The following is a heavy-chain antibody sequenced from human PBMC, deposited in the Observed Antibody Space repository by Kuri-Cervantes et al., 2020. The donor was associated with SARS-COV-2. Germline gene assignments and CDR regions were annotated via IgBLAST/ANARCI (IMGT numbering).Heavy chain of an antibody. CDR1: GFTFSSYS. CDR3: ARDPGGVYYYYYYMDV. Sequence: GGPLRLSCAASGFTFSSYSMNWVRQAPGKGLEWVSSISSSSSYIYHADSVKGRFTISRDNAKNSLYLQMNSLRAEDTAVYYCARDPGGVYYYYYYMDVWAKGTTATFPS. J-gene: IGHJ6*03. V-gene: IGHV3-21*01. CDR2: ISSSSSYI. D-gene: IGHD3-16*01.